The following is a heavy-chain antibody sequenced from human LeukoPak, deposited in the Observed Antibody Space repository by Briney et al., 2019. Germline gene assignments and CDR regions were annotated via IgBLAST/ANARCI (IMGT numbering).Heavy chain of an antibody. CDR3: ALTQMTTVTTKGMDV. Sequence: GGSLRLSCAASGFTFSSYSMNWVRQAPGKGLEWVSSISSSSSYIYYADSVKGRFTISRDNAKNSLYLQMNSLRAEDTAVYYCALTQMTTVTTKGMDVWSQGTTVTVPS. J-gene: IGHJ6*02. CDR2: ISSSSSYI. CDR1: GFTFSSYS. D-gene: IGHD4-11*01. V-gene: IGHV3-21*01.